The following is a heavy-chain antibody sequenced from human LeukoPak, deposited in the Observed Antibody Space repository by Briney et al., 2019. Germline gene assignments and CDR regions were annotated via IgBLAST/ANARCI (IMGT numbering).Heavy chain of an antibody. Sequence: GGSLRLSCAASGFTFSSYWMSWVRQAPGKGLEWVANIKQDGSEIYYVDSVKGRFTISRDNTRNSLYLQMNSLRAEDTAVYYCARGRNWNYLNNWLESWGQGTLVTVSS. CDR1: GFTFSSYW. CDR2: IKQDGSEI. D-gene: IGHD1-7*01. CDR3: ARGRNWNYLNNWLES. V-gene: IGHV3-7*01. J-gene: IGHJ5*01.